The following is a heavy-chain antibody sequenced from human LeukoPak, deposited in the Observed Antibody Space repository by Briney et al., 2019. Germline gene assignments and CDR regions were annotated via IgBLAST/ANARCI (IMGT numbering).Heavy chain of an antibody. CDR2: IKQDGSEK. CDR3: ARVDHSGYDHYYYYYYMDV. Sequence: GGSLRLSCAASGFTFSSYWMSWVRQAPGKGLEWVANIKQDGSEKYYVGSVKGRFTISRDNAKNSLYLQMNSLRAEDTAVYYCARVDHSGYDHYYYYYYMDVWGKGTTVTVSS. V-gene: IGHV3-7*01. J-gene: IGHJ6*03. CDR1: GFTFSSYW. D-gene: IGHD5-12*01.